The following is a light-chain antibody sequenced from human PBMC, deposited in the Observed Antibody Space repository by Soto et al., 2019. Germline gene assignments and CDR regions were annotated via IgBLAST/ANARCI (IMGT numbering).Light chain of an antibody. V-gene: IGKV3-15*01. Sequence: EIVMTQSPAILSVSPGERATLSCRASQSIRTNLAWYQHKPGQSPRLLIYGASNRATSVPARFSGSGSGTEFTLTINGLQSEDFAVYYCQQYNDNWPTFGQGTKVEVK. CDR2: GAS. CDR1: QSIRTN. CDR3: QQYNDNWPT. J-gene: IGKJ1*01.